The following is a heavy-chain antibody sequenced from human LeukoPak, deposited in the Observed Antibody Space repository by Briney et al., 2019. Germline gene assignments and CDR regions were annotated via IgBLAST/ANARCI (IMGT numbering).Heavy chain of an antibody. CDR2: IRSKANSYAT. Sequence: GGSLKLSCAASGFTLSGSAMHWVRQASGKGLEWVGRIRSKANSYATAYAASVKGRFTISRDDSKNTAYLQMNSLKTEDTAVYYCTRQIPYDFWSGYHDYWGQGTLVTVSS. J-gene: IGHJ4*02. CDR1: GFTLSGSA. D-gene: IGHD3-3*01. V-gene: IGHV3-73*01. CDR3: TRQIPYDFWSGYHDY.